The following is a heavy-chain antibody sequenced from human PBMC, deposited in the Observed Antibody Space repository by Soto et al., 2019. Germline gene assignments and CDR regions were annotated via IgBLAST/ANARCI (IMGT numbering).Heavy chain of an antibody. V-gene: IGHV4-30-2*01. Sequence: SETLSLTCAVYGGAISSSGYSWSWIRQPPGQGLEWIGYIYHSGSTYYNPSLKSRVTISVDRSNNQFSLKLSSVTAADTAVYYCARERDYDFWTGQTLYYYGMDVWGQGTPVTVSS. CDR3: ARERDYDFWTGQTLYYYGMDV. J-gene: IGHJ6*02. CDR1: GGAISSSGYS. D-gene: IGHD3-3*01. CDR2: IYHSGST.